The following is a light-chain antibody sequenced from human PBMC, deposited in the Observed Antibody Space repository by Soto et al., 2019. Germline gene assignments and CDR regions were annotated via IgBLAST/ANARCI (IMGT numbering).Light chain of an antibody. V-gene: IGLV2-14*01. Sequence: QSLLAHHASLSDSPGQSRTISCTGTSSDVGGSNHVSWYQQHPGKAPKLMIYDVTNRPSGVSHRFSGSKSGSTASLIISGLQAEDEADYYCVSFTSSTTYVFGTGTRVTVL. CDR2: DVT. CDR1: SSDVGGSNH. J-gene: IGLJ1*01. CDR3: VSFTSSTTYV.